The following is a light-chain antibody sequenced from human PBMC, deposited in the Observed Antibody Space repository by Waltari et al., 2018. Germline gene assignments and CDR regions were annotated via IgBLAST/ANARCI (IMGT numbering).Light chain of an antibody. CDR1: QSLLHSNGYTY. V-gene: IGKV2-28*01. Sequence: DIVMTQSPLSLPVTPGEPASISCRSSQSLLHSNGYTYLHWYLQQPGQSPQVLIYWGSNRASVVPDRCSGSGSGTDFPLKISRVEAEDVGVYYCMQALQTPRTFGQGTRLEIK. J-gene: IGKJ5*01. CDR2: WGS. CDR3: MQALQTPRT.